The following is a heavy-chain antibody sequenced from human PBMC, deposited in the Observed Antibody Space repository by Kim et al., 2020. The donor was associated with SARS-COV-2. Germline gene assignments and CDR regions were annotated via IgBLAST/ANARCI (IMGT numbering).Heavy chain of an antibody. CDR1: GFSVSRHW. CDR2: IAFYGSSI. D-gene: IGHD5-18*01. Sequence: GGSLRLSCAASGFSVSRHWMHWVRQAPGKGLEWVSRIAFYGSSIDYAHSVKGRFTISRDNAKNTLSLEMNSLRPEDTAVYYCARRKDTRGGNTFDYWCQGTLVAVSS. CDR3: ARRKDTRGGNTFDY. J-gene: IGHJ4*02. V-gene: IGHV3-74*01.